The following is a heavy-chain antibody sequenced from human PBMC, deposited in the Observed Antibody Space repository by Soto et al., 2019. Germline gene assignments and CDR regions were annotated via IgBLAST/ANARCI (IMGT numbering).Heavy chain of an antibody. D-gene: IGHD6-19*01. CDR2: IYWDDDK. V-gene: IGHV2-5*02. Sequence: QITLKESGPTLVKPTQTLTLTCTFSGFSLSTSGVGVGWIRQPPGKALEWLALIYWDDDKRYSPSLKSRLTITKNTTKNQVFFKRTNRDPVKTAKYYCANIPGYSSGWLKKINYWGQGTLAPASS. CDR1: GFSLSTSGVG. J-gene: IGHJ4*02. CDR3: ANIPGYSSGWLKKINY.